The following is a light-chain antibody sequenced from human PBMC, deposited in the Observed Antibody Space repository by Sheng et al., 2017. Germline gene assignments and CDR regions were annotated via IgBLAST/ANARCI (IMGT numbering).Light chain of an antibody. J-gene: IGKJ1*01. V-gene: IGKV1-27*01. Sequence: DIQMTQSPSSLSAFVGDRVTITCRASQDVTNYLAWYQKKPGTVPKLLISAASALQSGVPSRFSGSGSGTHFTLTISSLQPEDVATYYCQNYNTAPRTFGQGTKVEIK. CDR2: AAS. CDR3: QNYNTAPRT. CDR1: QDVTNY.